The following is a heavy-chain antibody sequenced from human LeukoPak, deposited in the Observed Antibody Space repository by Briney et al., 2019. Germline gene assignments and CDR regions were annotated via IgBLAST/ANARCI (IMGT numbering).Heavy chain of an antibody. J-gene: IGHJ4*02. V-gene: IGHV3-21*04. CDR1: GFTFSSYS. Sequence: PGGSLRLSCAASGFTFSSYSMNWVRQAPGKGLEWVSSISSSSSYIYYADSVKGRFTISRDNSKNTLYLQMNSLRAEDTAVYYCARYDYGDSYFDYWGQGTLVTVSS. CDR3: ARYDYGDSYFDY. CDR2: ISSSSSYI. D-gene: IGHD4-17*01.